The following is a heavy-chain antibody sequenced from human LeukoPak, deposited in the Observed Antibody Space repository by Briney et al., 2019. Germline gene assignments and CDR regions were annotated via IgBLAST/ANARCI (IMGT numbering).Heavy chain of an antibody. CDR1: GGSIISSSYY. CDR3: ARRVAYYYGSGSYSFDY. V-gene: IGHV4-39*07. Sequence: SETLSLTCTVSGGSIISSSYYWGWIRQPPGKGLEWIGNIFHSGSTYYSPSLKSRVAISIDTSKNQFYLILTSVTAADTAVYYCARRVAYYYGSGSYSFDYWGQGTLVTVSS. J-gene: IGHJ4*02. D-gene: IGHD3-10*01. CDR2: IFHSGST.